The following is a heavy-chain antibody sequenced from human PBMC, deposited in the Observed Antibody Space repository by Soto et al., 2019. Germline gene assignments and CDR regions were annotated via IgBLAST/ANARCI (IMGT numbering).Heavy chain of an antibody. D-gene: IGHD2-2*01. CDR1: GGSISSYC. V-gene: IGHV4-4*07. CDR2: IYTSGST. J-gene: IGHJ5*02. Sequence: SETLSLTCTVSGGSISSYCWSWIRQPAGKGLEWIGRIYTSGSTNYNPSLKSRVTMSVDTSKNQFSLKLSSVTAADTAVYYCARDRKGGVPAPPDWFDPWGKGTLVTVPQ. CDR3: ARDRKGGVPAPPDWFDP.